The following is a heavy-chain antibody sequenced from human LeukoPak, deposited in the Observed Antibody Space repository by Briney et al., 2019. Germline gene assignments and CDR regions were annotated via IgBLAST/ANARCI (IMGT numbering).Heavy chain of an antibody. D-gene: IGHD2-2*01. CDR3: AKWPYCSSTSCYAYFDY. Sequence: GGSLRLSCAASGFDFINFHIHWVRQAPGKGLEWLAFVSKDGNNIYYADPVKGRFTISRDNSKNTLYLQMNSLRAEDTAVYYCAKWPYCSSTSCYAYFDYWGQGTLVTVSS. CDR1: GFDFINFH. CDR2: VSKDGNNI. V-gene: IGHV3-30-3*02. J-gene: IGHJ4*02.